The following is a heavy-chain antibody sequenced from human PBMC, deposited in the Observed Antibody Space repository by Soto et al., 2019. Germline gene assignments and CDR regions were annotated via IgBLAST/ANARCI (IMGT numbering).Heavy chain of an antibody. CDR3: ARGVRTYYYDSSGYLGY. D-gene: IGHD3-22*01. Sequence: PSETLSLTCTVSGGSISSYYWSWIRQPPGKGLEWIGYIYYSGSTNYNPSLKSRVTISVDTSKNQFSLKLSSVTAADTAVYYCARGVRTYYYDSSGYLGYWGQGTLVTVSS. CDR2: IYYSGST. J-gene: IGHJ4*02. CDR1: GGSISSYY. V-gene: IGHV4-59*01.